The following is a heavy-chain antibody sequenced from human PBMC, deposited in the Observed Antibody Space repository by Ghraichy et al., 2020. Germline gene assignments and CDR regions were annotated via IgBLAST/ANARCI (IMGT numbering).Heavy chain of an antibody. V-gene: IGHV4-39*01. Sequence: LSLTCTVSGGSTSGYNNYWGWVRQPPGKGLEWIGAVYYRGNTYYAPSLQSRVTISVDTSRSQFFLNLTSVTAADTAVYFCARRPRMSPVTTKDWGQGTLVTVSS. CDR1: GGSTSGYNNY. J-gene: IGHJ4*02. CDR2: VYYRGNT. CDR3: ARRPRMSPVTTKD. D-gene: IGHD4-17*01.